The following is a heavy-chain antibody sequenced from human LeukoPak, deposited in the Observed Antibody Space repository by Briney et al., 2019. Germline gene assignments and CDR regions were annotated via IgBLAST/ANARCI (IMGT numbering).Heavy chain of an antibody. CDR1: GGTFSSYA. Sequence: SVKVSCKASGGTFSSYAISWVRQAPGQGLEWMGGIIPIFGTANYAQKFQGRVTITADKSTSTAYMELSSLRSEDTAVYYCARQDGSGSHVAWFDPWGQGTLVTVSS. CDR2: IIPIFGTA. J-gene: IGHJ5*02. D-gene: IGHD3-10*01. V-gene: IGHV1-69*06. CDR3: ARQDGSGSHVAWFDP.